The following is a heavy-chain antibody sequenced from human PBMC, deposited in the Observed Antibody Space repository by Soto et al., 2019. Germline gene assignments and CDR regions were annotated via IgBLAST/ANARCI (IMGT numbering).Heavy chain of an antibody. CDR1: GYTFTGYY. CDR2: INPNSGGT. CDR3: ARGWVDGYGDCFDY. D-gene: IGHD4-17*01. V-gene: IGHV1-2*02. Sequence: ASVKVSCKASGYTFTGYYMHWVRQAPGQGLEWMGWINPNSGGTNYAQKFQGRVTMTRDTSISTAYMELSRLRSDDTAVYYCARGWVDGYGDCFDYWGQGTLVTVSS. J-gene: IGHJ4*02.